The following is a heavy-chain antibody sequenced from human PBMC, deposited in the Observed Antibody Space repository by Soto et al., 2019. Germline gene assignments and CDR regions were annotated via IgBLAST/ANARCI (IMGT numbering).Heavy chain of an antibody. J-gene: IGHJ3*02. V-gene: IGHV1-46*01. D-gene: IGHD6-13*01. CDR3: ARAIAAVFDAFDI. Sequence: ASVKVSCKASGYTFTSYYSHWGRQATGQGLEWMGIINPNSGNTGYAQKFQGRVTMTRNTSTSTAYMELSSLRSEDTAVYYCARAIAAVFDAFDIWGQGTMVTVSS. CDR2: INPNSGNT. CDR1: GYTFTSYY.